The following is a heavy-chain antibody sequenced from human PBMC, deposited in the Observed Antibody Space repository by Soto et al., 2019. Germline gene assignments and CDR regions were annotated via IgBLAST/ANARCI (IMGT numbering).Heavy chain of an antibody. CDR2: INQSGST. Sequence: SETWSLTCTVYAGSFSDNYWSWIRQPPGKGLEWIGEINQSGSTNYNPSLKSRVTISVDTSKNQFSRKLSSVTAADTAVYYGARGLTYCSSSTCAETRFDPWGQGTLVTV. D-gene: IGHD2-2*01. J-gene: IGHJ5*02. CDR1: AGSFSDNY. V-gene: IGHV4-34*01. CDR3: ARGLTYCSSSTCAETRFDP.